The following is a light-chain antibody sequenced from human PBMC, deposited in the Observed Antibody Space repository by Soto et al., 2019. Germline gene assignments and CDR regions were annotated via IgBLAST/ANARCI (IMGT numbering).Light chain of an antibody. CDR3: QQYGSSIT. V-gene: IGKV3-20*01. J-gene: IGKJ5*01. CDR1: QSVSSS. Sequence: EVVLTQSPATLSLSPGERATLSCRASQSVSSSLSWYRQKPGQAPSLLIYGTSSRATGIPDRFSGSGSGTEFTLTISRLEPEDFAVVYCQQYGSSITFGQGTRLEIK. CDR2: GTS.